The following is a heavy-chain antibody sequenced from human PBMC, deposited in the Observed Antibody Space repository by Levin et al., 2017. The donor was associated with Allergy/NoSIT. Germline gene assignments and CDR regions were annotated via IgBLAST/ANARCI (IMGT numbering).Heavy chain of an antibody. V-gene: IGHV3-23*01. D-gene: IGHD3-10*01. Sequence: GGSLRLSCAASGFTFNNYAMSWVRQAPGKGLEWVSGVTASGSNTNYADSVKGRFSISRDNSRNTLHLQMNSLRAEDTALYYCAKDEEGGVWFGELPPSLAMGVWGQGTTVTVSS. CDR3: AKDEEGGVWFGELPPSLAMGV. J-gene: IGHJ6*02. CDR1: GFTFNNYA. CDR2: VTASGSNT.